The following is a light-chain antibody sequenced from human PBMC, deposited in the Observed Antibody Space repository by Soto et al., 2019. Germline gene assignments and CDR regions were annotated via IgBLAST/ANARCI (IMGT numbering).Light chain of an antibody. Sequence: DIQMTQSPSSLSASVGDRVTITCRTGQSISTYLNWYQQKPGKAPKLLIYAASSLQSGVPSRFSGSGSGTDFTLTINSLQPEDFATYYCQQSYSTPPTFGQGTRLEIK. V-gene: IGKV1-39*01. CDR2: AAS. CDR3: QQSYSTPPT. J-gene: IGKJ5*01. CDR1: QSISTY.